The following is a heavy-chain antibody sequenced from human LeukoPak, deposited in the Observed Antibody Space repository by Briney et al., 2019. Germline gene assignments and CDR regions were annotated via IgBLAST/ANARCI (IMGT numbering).Heavy chain of an antibody. CDR1: GDSVSSNSAA. D-gene: IGHD1-1*01. Sequence: SQTLSLTCAIYGDSVSSNSAAWNWIRQSPSRGLEWLGRTYYRSKWHTYYAASVKSRIAINRDTSKNQFSLQLNSVTPEDTAVYYCARSTGPIDYWGQGTLVTASS. V-gene: IGHV6-1*01. CDR3: ARSTGPIDY. CDR2: TYYRSKWHT. J-gene: IGHJ4*02.